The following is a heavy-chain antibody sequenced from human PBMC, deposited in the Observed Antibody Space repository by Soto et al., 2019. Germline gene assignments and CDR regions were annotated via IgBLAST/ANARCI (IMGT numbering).Heavy chain of an antibody. D-gene: IGHD3-22*01. Sequence: EVQLVESGGGLGQPGGSLRLSCEASAFTLSSYWMSGVRQATGKGLEWVANIKPDGSEKYYVDSVKGRFTISRDNTKNSLYLQMSTLRPEDTAIYYCARDYEFGFDIWGQGTLVTVSS. V-gene: IGHV3-7*01. CDR2: IKPDGSEK. CDR3: ARDYEFGFDI. J-gene: IGHJ3*02. CDR1: AFTLSSYW.